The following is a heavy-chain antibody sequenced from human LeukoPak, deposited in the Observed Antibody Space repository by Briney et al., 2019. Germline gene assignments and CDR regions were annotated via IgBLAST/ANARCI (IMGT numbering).Heavy chain of an antibody. V-gene: IGHV1-69*01. CDR1: GDTFSSYA. CDR2: IIPIFGTA. Sequence: ASVKVSCKASGDTFSSYAISWVRLAPGQGLEWMGGIIPIFGTANYAQKFQGRVTITADESTSTAYMELSSLRSEDTAVYYCARALGAPDQLLGTHYYGMDVWGKGTTVTVSS. D-gene: IGHD2-2*01. CDR3: ARALGAPDQLLGTHYYGMDV. J-gene: IGHJ6*04.